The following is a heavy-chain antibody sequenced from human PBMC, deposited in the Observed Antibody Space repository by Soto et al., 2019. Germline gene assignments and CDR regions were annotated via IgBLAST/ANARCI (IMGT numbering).Heavy chain of an antibody. J-gene: IGHJ4*02. V-gene: IGHV1-2*04. Sequence: ASVKVSCKXSGYTFTGYYMHWVRQAPGQGLEWMGWINPNSGGTNYAQKFQGWVTMTRDTSISTAYMELSRLRSDDTAVYYCAREVYSSGYLVYWGQGTLVTVSS. D-gene: IGHD6-19*01. CDR1: GYTFTGYY. CDR3: AREVYSSGYLVY. CDR2: INPNSGGT.